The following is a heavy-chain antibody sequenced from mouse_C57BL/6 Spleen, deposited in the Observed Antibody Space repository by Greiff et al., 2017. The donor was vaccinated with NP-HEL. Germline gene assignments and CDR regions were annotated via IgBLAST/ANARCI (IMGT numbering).Heavy chain of an antibody. Sequence: QVQLKESGAELARPGASVKLSCKASGYTFTSYGISWVKQRTGQGLEWIGEIYPRSGNTYYNEKFKGKATLTADKSSSTAYMELRSLTSEDSAVYFCARCQTAQARGFAYWGQGTLVTVSA. J-gene: IGHJ3*01. CDR1: GYTFTSYG. CDR2: IYPRSGNT. V-gene: IGHV1-81*01. CDR3: ARCQTAQARGFAY. D-gene: IGHD3-2*02.